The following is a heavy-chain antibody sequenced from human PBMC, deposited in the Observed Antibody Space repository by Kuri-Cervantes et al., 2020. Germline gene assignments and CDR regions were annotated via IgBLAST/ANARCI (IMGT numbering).Heavy chain of an antibody. CDR2: INAYNGNT. V-gene: IGHV1-18*04. Sequence: ASVKVSCKASGYTFTSYYMHWVRQAPGQGLEWMGWINAYNGNTNYAQKLQGRVTMTTDTSTSTAYMDLRSLRSDDTAVYYCARLEKQWLPGLWGQGTLVTVSS. CDR3: ARLEKQWLPGL. CDR1: GYTFTSYY. J-gene: IGHJ4*02. D-gene: IGHD6-19*01.